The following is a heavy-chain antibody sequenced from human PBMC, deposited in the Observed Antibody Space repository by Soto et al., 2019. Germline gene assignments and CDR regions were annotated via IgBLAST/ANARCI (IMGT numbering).Heavy chain of an antibody. V-gene: IGHV3-74*01. Sequence: EVQLVESGGGLVQPGGSLRLSCAASGFTFSSYWMYWVRQAPGKGLVCVSRTNSDGSDTSYADSVKGRFTISRDNAKNTLYLQMNRLRAEDTAVYYCARDRGWSLFDYWGQGTLVTVSS. J-gene: IGHJ4*02. D-gene: IGHD6-19*01. CDR1: GFTFSSYW. CDR3: ARDRGWSLFDY. CDR2: TNSDGSDT.